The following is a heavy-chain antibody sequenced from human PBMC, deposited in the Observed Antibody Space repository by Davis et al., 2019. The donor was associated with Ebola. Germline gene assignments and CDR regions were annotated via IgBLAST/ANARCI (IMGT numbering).Heavy chain of an antibody. V-gene: IGHV5-51*01. CDR1: GYKFPTYW. CDR3: VRRVETPGWFDP. J-gene: IGHJ5*02. D-gene: IGHD3-10*01. Sequence: GESPKTSCRGYGYKFPTYWIAWVRQMPGRGLEYMGIIYPGDSETRYSPSFEGQVTISADKSTSTAYLQWSSLKASDSAIYYCVRRVETPGWFDPWGQGTLVTVSS. CDR2: IYPGDSET.